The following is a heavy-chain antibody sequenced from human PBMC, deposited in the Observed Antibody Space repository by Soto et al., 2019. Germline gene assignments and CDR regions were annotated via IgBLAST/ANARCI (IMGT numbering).Heavy chain of an antibody. Sequence: SETLSLTCTVSGGSISSNYWTWIRQPPGKGLEWIGYVYNSGSTNYNPALKSRVTISEDTSKSQFSLKVNSMTAADTAVYYCARYRREAVAGYTLDNWGQGILVTVS. CDR3: ARYRREAVAGYTLDN. CDR1: GGSISSNY. CDR2: VYNSGST. J-gene: IGHJ4*02. D-gene: IGHD6-13*01. V-gene: IGHV4-59*01.